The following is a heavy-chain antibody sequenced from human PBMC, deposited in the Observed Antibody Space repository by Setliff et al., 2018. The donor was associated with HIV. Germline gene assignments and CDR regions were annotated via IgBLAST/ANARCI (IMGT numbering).Heavy chain of an antibody. CDR2: ISAHNGNT. CDR3: ARAPMTYYDILTGFSN. D-gene: IGHD3-9*01. V-gene: IGHV1-18*01. Sequence: GASVKVSCKASGYTFTSYGISWVRQAPGQGLEWMGWISAHNGNTNYAQKLQGRVTMTTDTSTSTAYMELRSLRSDDTAVYYCARAPMTYYDILTGFSNWGQGTLVTVSS. J-gene: IGHJ4*02. CDR1: GYTFTSYG.